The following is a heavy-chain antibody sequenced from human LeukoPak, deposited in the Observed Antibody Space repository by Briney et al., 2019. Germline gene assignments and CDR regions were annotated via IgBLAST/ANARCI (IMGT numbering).Heavy chain of an antibody. CDR3: AKDLYGSGSYYNPNWFDP. D-gene: IGHD3-10*01. V-gene: IGHV3-23*01. CDR1: GFTFSSYA. Sequence: GGSLRLSCAASGFTFSSYAMNWVRQAPGTGLEWVSIIGTSGDTTYYADSVKGRFIISRDNSKSTLYLQMNSLRAEDTAVYYCAKDLYGSGSYYNPNWFDPWGQGTLVTVSS. J-gene: IGHJ5*02. CDR2: IGTSGDTT.